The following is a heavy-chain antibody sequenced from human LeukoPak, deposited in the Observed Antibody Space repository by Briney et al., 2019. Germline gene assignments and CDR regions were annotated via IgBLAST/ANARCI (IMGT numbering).Heavy chain of an antibody. CDR3: AREGGMVATTAFDY. CDR2: ISAYNGNT. J-gene: IGHJ4*02. CDR1: GYTFTRYG. V-gene: IGHV1-18*01. Sequence: ASVKVSCKASGYTFTRYGISWVRQAPGQGLEWMGWISAYNGNTNYAQRLQGRVTVTTDTSTSTAYMELRSLTSDDTAIYYCAREGGMVATTAFDYWGQGTLVTVSS. D-gene: IGHD5-12*01.